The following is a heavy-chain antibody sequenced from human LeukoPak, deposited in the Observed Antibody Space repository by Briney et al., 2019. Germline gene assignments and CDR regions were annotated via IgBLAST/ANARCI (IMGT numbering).Heavy chain of an antibody. CDR1: GGTFSSYA. V-gene: IGHV1-69*05. J-gene: IGHJ3*01. Sequence: GASVKVSCKASGGTFSSYAISWVRQAPGQGLEWMGGIIPIFGTANYAQKFQGRVTITTDESTSTAYMELSSLRSEDTAVYYCARAAASEYYSPMGGQGTMVTVSS. CDR3: ARAAASEYYSPM. CDR2: IIPIFGTA. D-gene: IGHD4-11*01.